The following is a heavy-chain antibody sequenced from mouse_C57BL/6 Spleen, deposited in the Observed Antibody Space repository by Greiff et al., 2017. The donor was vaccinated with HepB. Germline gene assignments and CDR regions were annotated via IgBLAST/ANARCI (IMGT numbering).Heavy chain of an antibody. Sequence: VQLQQPGAELVMPGASVKLSCKASGYTFTSYWMHWVKQRPGQGLEWIGEIDPSDSYTNYNQKFKGKSTLTVDKSSSTAYMQLSSLTSEDSAVYYCARRGYYYYGSRAYAMDYWGQGTSVTVSS. CDR3: ARRGYYYYGSRAYAMDY. D-gene: IGHD1-1*01. J-gene: IGHJ4*01. CDR2: IDPSDSYT. V-gene: IGHV1-69*01. CDR1: GYTFTSYW.